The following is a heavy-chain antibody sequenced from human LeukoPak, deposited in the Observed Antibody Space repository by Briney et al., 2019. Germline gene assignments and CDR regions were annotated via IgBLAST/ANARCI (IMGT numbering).Heavy chain of an antibody. V-gene: IGHV3-23*01. D-gene: IGHD2-21*01. CDR3: AKKTCSGGACYSALWFDP. CDR1: GFTFSTYT. J-gene: IGHJ5*02. Sequence: GGSLRLSCAAAGFTFSTYTMSWVRQAPGKGLQWVSAISDSGAYTYYADSVKGRFTISRDNSKNTLYLQMRSLRADDTAVYYRAKKTCSGGACYSALWFDPWGQGTLVTVSS. CDR2: ISDSGAYT.